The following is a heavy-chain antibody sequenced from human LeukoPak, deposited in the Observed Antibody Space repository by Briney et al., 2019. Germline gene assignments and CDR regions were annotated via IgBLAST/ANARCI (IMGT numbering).Heavy chain of an antibody. J-gene: IGHJ4*02. CDR1: GFTFSSYE. V-gene: IGHV3-48*03. Sequence: GGSLRLSCAASGFTFSSYEMNWVRQAPGKGLEWVSYISSSGSTIYYADSLKGRFTISRDNAKNSLYLQMNSLRAEDTAVYYCASQYSSGCPPDYWGQGTLVTVSS. CDR3: ASQYSSGCPPDY. CDR2: ISSSGSTI. D-gene: IGHD6-19*01.